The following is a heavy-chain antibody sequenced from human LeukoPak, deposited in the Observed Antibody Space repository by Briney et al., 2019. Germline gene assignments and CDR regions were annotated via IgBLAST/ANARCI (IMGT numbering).Heavy chain of an antibody. V-gene: IGHV1-3*01. D-gene: IGHD3-10*01. J-gene: IGHJ5*02. CDR3: ARDPSDLLWFGEVFVWFDP. Sequence: ASVKVSCKASGYTFTSYAMHWVRQAPGQRLEWMGWINAGNGNTKYSQKFQGRVTITRDTSASTAYMELSSLRSEDTAVYYCARDPSDLLWFGEVFVWFDPWGQGTLVTVSS. CDR2: INAGNGNT. CDR1: GYTFTSYA.